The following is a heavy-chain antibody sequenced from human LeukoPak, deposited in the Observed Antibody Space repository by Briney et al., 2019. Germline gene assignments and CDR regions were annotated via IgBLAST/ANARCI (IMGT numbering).Heavy chain of an antibody. CDR1: GGSISSYY. D-gene: IGHD4-17*01. Sequence: SETLSLTCTVSGGSISSYYWSWIRQPPGKGLEWIGYIYYSGSTNYNPSLKSRVTISVDTSKNQFSLKLSSVTAADTAVYYCAKSVTDYYYYYMGVWGKGTTVTVSS. CDR3: AKSVTDYYYYYMGV. V-gene: IGHV4-59*08. J-gene: IGHJ6*03. CDR2: IYYSGST.